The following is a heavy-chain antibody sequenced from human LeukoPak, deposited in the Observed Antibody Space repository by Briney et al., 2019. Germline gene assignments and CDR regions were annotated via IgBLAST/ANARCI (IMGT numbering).Heavy chain of an antibody. V-gene: IGHV3-9*01. CDR3: ARDGPYYDYVWGSYRHDY. D-gene: IGHD3-16*02. CDR1: GFTFDDYA. CDR2: ISWNSDNI. Sequence: GGSLRLSCAASGFTFDDYAMHWVRQAPGKGLEWVSGISWNSDNIDYADSVKGRFTISRDNAKNSLYLQMNSLRAEDTAMYYCARDGPYYDYVWGSYRHDYWGQGTLVTVSS. J-gene: IGHJ4*02.